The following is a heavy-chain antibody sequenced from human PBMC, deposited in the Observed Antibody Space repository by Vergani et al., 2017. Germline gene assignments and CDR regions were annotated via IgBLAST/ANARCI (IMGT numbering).Heavy chain of an antibody. J-gene: IGHJ4*02. V-gene: IGHV4-59*11. CDR1: FDSIRNLY. D-gene: IGHD6-19*01. Sequence: QVQLQESGPGLVKSSETLSLTCSVSFDSIRNLYCNWIRQPPGKGLEWIGSIHYSENTNYNPSLKTRVTISVDTSKNQFSLTLTSVTAAATAVYYCASDTHSGERADHWGQGILVTVTS. CDR3: ASDTHSGERADH. CDR2: IHYSENT.